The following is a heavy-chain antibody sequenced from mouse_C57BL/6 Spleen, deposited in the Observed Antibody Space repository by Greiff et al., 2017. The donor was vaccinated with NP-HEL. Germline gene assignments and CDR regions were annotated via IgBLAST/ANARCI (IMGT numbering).Heavy chain of an antibody. CDR1: GYTFTAYY. V-gene: IGHV1-76*01. CDR2: IYPGSGNT. CDR3: ARDDYDKYFDV. D-gene: IGHD2-4*01. Sequence: VQLQQSGAELVRPGASVKLSCKASGYTFTAYYINWVKQRPGQGLEWIARIYPGSGNTYYNEKFKGKDTLTAEKSSSTAYMQLSSLTSEDSAVYFCARDDYDKYFDVWGTGTTVTVSS. J-gene: IGHJ1*03.